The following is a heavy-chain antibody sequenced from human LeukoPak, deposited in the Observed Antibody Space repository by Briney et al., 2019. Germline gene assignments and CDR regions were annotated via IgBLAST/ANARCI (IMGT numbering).Heavy chain of an antibody. D-gene: IGHD1-26*01. V-gene: IGHV4-39*07. J-gene: IGHJ2*01. CDR2: IYYSGST. Sequence: SETLSLTCTVSGGSISISSYYWGWIRQPPGKGLEWIGSIYYSGSTYYNPSLKSRVTISVDTSMNQFSLKLSSVTAADTALYYCAREISGHNWYFDLWGRGTLVTVSS. CDR3: AREISGHNWYFDL. CDR1: GGSISISSYY.